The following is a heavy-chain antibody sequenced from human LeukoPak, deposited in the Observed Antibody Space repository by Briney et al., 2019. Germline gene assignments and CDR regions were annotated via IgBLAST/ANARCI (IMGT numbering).Heavy chain of an antibody. J-gene: IGHJ4*02. CDR1: GYTFTSYF. D-gene: IGHD6-6*01. Sequence: ASVKVSCKASGYTFTSYFMHWGRHAPGQGLEWMGWIHTNGGGTKYAQKFQGRVTMTRDTSISTAYMELNSLRSDDTAVYYCAREGEGQPVDYWGQGTLVTVSS. CDR2: IHTNGGGT. V-gene: IGHV1-2*02. CDR3: AREGEGQPVDY.